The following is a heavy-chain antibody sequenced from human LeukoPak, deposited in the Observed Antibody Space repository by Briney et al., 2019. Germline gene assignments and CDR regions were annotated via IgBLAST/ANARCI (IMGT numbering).Heavy chain of an antibody. CDR3: ARDLAGAATGTIPLFDY. CDR2: INPNSGGT. J-gene: IGHJ4*02. D-gene: IGHD6-13*01. Sequence: ASVKVSCKASGYTFTGYYMHWVRQAPGQGLEWMGWINPNSGGTNYAQKLQGRVTMTTDTSTSTAYMELRSLRSDDTAVYYCARDLAGAATGTIPLFDYWGQGTLVTVSS. CDR1: GYTFTGYY. V-gene: IGHV1-2*02.